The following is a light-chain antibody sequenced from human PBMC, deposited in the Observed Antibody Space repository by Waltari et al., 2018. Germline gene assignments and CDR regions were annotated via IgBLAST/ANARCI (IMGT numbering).Light chain of an antibody. CDR1: RLGDKY. CDR3: QSGDITGTYII. V-gene: IGLV3-1*01. J-gene: IGLJ2*01. CDR2: QDS. Sequence: SYELTQPPSVSVSPGQTASLTCSGDRLGDKYAYWYQQKPGQSPVRVIYQDSRRSSGIPERFSGSTSGTTVTLTISGVQPEDEADYYCQSGDITGTYIIFGGGTKLTVL.